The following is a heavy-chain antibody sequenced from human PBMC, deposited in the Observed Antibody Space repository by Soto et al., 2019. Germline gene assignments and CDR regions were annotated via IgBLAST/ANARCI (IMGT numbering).Heavy chain of an antibody. CDR1: GFTVGDYG. V-gene: IGHV3-49*04. D-gene: IGHD1-26*01. CDR3: TRVGATDGVAFDI. Sequence: PGGSLRLSCTASGFTVGDYGMSWVRQAPGKGLEWVGFIRSKAYGGTTDYAASVKGRFTISRDDFKSIAYLQMNSLKTGDTAVYYCTRVGATDGVAFDIWGQGTMVTVSS. CDR2: IRSKAYGGTT. J-gene: IGHJ3*02.